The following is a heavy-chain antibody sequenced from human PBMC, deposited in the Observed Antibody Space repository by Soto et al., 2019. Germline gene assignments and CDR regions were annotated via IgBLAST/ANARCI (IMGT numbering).Heavy chain of an antibody. CDR2: IYPGDSDT. D-gene: IGHD1-26*01. J-gene: IGHJ4*02. CDR3: ARHSADIVGATFVDY. V-gene: IGHV5-51*01. Sequence: PGESLKISCKGSGYSFTSYWIGWVRQMPGKGLEWMGIIYPGDSDTRYSPSFQGQVTISADKSISTAYLQWSSLKASNTAMYYCARHSADIVGATFVDYWGQGTLVTVSS. CDR1: GYSFTSYW.